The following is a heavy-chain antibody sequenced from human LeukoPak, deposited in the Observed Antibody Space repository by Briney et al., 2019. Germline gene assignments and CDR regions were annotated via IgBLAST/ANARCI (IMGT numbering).Heavy chain of an antibody. CDR2: IYYSGST. CDR3: ARVGSSPGIPLWFGEFPPHDGYYYGMDV. V-gene: IGHV4-30-4*01. CDR1: GGSISSGDYY. Sequence: SETLSLTCTVSGGSISSGDYYWSWIRQPPGKGLEWIGYIYYSGSTYYNPSLKSRVTISVDTSKNQFSLKLSSVTAADTAVYYCARVGSSPGIPLWFGEFPPHDGYYYGMDVWGQGTTVTVSS. D-gene: IGHD3-10*01. J-gene: IGHJ6*02.